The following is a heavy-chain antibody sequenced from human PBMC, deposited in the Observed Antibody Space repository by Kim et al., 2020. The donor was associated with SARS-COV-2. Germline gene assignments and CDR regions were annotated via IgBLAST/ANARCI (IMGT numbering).Heavy chain of an antibody. CDR3: ARMVRGVITYFDY. J-gene: IGHJ4*02. Sequence: SNPSLTSRVTISVDTSKNQFSLKLSSVTAADTAVYYCARMVRGVITYFDYWGQGTLVTVSS. D-gene: IGHD3-10*01. V-gene: IGHV4-34*01.